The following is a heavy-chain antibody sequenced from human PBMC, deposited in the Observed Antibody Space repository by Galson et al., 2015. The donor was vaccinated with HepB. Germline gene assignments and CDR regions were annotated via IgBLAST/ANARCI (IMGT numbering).Heavy chain of an antibody. V-gene: IGHV4-59*01. CDR1: RGSNNAYY. D-gene: IGHD6-19*01. CDR3: ATELGSGSYFDH. CDR2: IYYRGNT. J-gene: IGHJ4*03. Sequence: ETLSLTCTVSRGSNNAYYWSWIRQSPGKGLEWIGHIYYRGNTNYNPSLKSRVTISRDTSKNQLSLKLRSVTAADTAVYYCATELGSGSYFDHRGPGTLVTVSS.